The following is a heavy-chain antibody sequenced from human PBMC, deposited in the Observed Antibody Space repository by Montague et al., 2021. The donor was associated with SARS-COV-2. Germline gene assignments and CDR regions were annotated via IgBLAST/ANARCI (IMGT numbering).Heavy chain of an antibody. V-gene: IGHV4-61*02. CDR2: IYTSGST. D-gene: IGHD2-15*01. CDR3: AGGPAATYYYGMDV. J-gene: IGHJ6*02. CDR1: GGSISSGSYY. Sequence: TLSLTCTVSGGSISSGSYYWSWIRQPAGKGLEWIGRIYTSGSTNYNPSLKSRVPISVDTSKNQFSLKLSSVTAADTAVYYCAGGPAATYYYGMDVWGQGTTVTVSS.